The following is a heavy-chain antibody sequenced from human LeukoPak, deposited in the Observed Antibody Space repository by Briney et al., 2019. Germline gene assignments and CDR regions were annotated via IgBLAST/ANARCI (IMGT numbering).Heavy chain of an antibody. J-gene: IGHJ4*02. D-gene: IGHD3-16*02. Sequence: GGSLRLSCAASGFAFSTYGMSWVRQAPGKGLEWVAWIRDDEINKYYADSVKGRVTISRDNSKNTLYLQMNSLRTNDTAVYYCEKDRDDYLWGSYRNFDYWGQGILVTVSS. CDR1: GFAFSTYG. CDR2: IRDDEINK. CDR3: EKDRDDYLWGSYRNFDY. V-gene: IGHV3-30*02.